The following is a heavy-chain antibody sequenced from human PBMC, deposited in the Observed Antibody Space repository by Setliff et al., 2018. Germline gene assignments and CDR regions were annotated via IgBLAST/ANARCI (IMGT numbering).Heavy chain of an antibody. D-gene: IGHD2-21*01. V-gene: IGHV3-23*01. CDR1: GFTFNTYA. Sequence: GGSLRLSCAASGFTFNTYAMSWVRQPPGKGLEWVSSISDTALGIYYADSVRGRFTISRDNSKKTLYLQMNSLRAEDTAVYYCAKDSLEVVIALHGMDVWGQGTTVTVSS. CDR2: ISDTALGI. CDR3: AKDSLEVVIALHGMDV. J-gene: IGHJ6*01.